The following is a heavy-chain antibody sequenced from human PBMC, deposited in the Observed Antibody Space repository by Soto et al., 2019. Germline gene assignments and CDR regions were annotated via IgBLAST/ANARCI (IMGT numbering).Heavy chain of an antibody. V-gene: IGHV3-48*02. CDR3: ARDGYCVSSRCSFLPDV. J-gene: IGHJ6*02. CDR1: GFTFSSYG. D-gene: IGHD2-2*03. Sequence: EVQLVESGGDLVQPGGSLRLSCVGSGFTFSSYGMNWVRQGPGKGLEWLSSISKSGTTTYYADSVRGRFTISRDNAKNSLYLQMNSLRDEDMAVYYCARDGYCVSSRCSFLPDVWGQGTTVTGS. CDR2: ISKSGTTT.